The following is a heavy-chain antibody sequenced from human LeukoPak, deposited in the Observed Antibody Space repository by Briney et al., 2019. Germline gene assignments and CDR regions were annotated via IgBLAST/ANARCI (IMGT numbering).Heavy chain of an antibody. V-gene: IGHV4-4*07. Sequence: ASETLSLTCTVSGGSISSYYWSWIRQPAGKGLEWIGRIYTSGSTNYNPSLKSRVTMSVDTSKNQFSLKLSSVTAADTAAYYCARDESRAWELPYYYYGMDVWGQGTTVTVSS. CDR2: IYTSGST. J-gene: IGHJ6*02. CDR3: ARDESRAWELPYYYYGMDV. CDR1: GGSISSYY. D-gene: IGHD1-26*01.